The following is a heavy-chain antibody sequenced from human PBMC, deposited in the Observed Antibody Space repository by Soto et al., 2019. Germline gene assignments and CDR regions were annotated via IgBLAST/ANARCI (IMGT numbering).Heavy chain of an antibody. CDR1: GYTFTSYD. Sequence: ASVKVSCKASGYTFTSYDINWVRQATGRGLEWMGWMNPNSGNTGYAQKFQGRVTMTRNTSISTAYMELSSLRSEDTAVYYCASSRAIAVAGSLDYWGQGTLVTVSS. CDR2: MNPNSGNT. V-gene: IGHV1-8*01. J-gene: IGHJ4*02. CDR3: ASSRAIAVAGSLDY. D-gene: IGHD6-19*01.